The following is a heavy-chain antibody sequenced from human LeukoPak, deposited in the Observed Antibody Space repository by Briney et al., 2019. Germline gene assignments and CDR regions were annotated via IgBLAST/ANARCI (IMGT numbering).Heavy chain of an antibody. Sequence: GGSLRLSCAASGFTVSTNYLSWVHQSPGKGLEWVSIIYGDGRTYYADSVSGRFTISRDNSKNTLDLQMNSLRAEDTAVYYCARGFAGSYWGGYFDPWGQGILVTVSS. D-gene: IGHD1-26*01. CDR2: IYGDGRT. CDR1: GFTVSTNY. J-gene: IGHJ5*02. V-gene: IGHV3-53*01. CDR3: ARGFAGSYWGGYFDP.